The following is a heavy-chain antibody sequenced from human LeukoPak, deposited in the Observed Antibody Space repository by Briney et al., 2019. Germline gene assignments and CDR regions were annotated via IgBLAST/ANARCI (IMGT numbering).Heavy chain of an antibody. D-gene: IGHD4-17*01. J-gene: IGHJ4*02. CDR1: GFTFSSYG. CDR2: IRYGGSNK. Sequence: GGSLRLSCAASGFTFSSYGMHWVRQAPGKGLEWVAFIRYGGSNKYYADSVKGRFTISRDNSKNTLYLQMNSLRAEDTAVYYCAKDTPSYGDYGGYFDYWGQGTLVTVSS. CDR3: AKDTPSYGDYGGYFDY. V-gene: IGHV3-30*02.